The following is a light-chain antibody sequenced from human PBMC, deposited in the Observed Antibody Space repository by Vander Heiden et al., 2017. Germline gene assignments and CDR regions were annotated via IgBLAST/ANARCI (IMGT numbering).Light chain of an antibody. V-gene: IGLV1-40*01. Sequence: QSVLTPPSSVSRAPGQRVTISCTGSSSNIGAGYDVHWYQQLPGTAPKLLIFGNSNRPSGVPDRVSGSKSGTSASRAITGLQAEDEADYYCQSYDSSLSGSKVFGGGTKLTVL. CDR3: QSYDSSLSGSKV. CDR1: SSNIGAGYD. J-gene: IGLJ2*01. CDR2: GNS.